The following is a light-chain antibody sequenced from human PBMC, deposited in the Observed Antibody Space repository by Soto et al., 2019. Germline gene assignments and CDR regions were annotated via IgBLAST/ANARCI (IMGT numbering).Light chain of an antibody. CDR3: SSFTSSSTQV. CDR1: SSDVGGYNY. Sequence: QSALTQPASVSGSLGQSITISCTGTSSDVGGYNYVSWYQQHPGKAPKLMIFEVTNRPSGVSNRFSGSKSGNTASLTISELQAEDEADYYCSSFTSSSTQVFGGGTQLTVL. V-gene: IGLV2-14*01. CDR2: EVT. J-gene: IGLJ2*01.